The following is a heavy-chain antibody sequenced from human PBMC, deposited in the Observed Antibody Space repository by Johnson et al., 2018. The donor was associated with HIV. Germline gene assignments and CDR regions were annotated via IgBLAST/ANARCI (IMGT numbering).Heavy chain of an antibody. CDR1: GFTVGSNY. J-gene: IGHJ3*02. V-gene: IGHV3-66*01. CDR2: IYSGGTT. Sequence: VQLVESGGGLVQPGGSLRLSCAASGFTVGSNYMNWVRQAPGKGLEWVSVIYSGGTTYYADSVKGRFTISRDDAKKSLYLQMNSLRAEDTAVYYCAREERDGINSAFDIWGQGTMVTVS. D-gene: IGHD5-24*01. CDR3: AREERDGINSAFDI.